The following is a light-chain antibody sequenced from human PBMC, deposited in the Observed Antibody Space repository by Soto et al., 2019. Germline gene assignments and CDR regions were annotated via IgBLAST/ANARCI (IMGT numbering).Light chain of an antibody. Sequence: QSALTQPPSVSGVPGQRVTISCTGSSSNIGAGYDVHWYQQLPGTAPKLLIYGNSNRPSGVPDRFSGSKSGTSASLAITGLQAEDEAYYYCQSYDSSLSGSVFGGGT. CDR2: GNS. CDR1: SSNIGAGYD. CDR3: QSYDSSLSGSV. V-gene: IGLV1-40*01. J-gene: IGLJ2*01.